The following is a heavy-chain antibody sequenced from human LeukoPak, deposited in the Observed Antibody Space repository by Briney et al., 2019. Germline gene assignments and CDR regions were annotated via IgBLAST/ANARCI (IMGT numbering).Heavy chain of an antibody. J-gene: IGHJ6*03. D-gene: IGHD5-24*01. Sequence: TGGSLRLSCAASGFTFSSYVMSWVRQAPGKGLEWVSAISNSGDNTYYADSVKGRFTISRDNSKNSLYLQMNSLRAEDTAVYYCARDAWLQPDYYYYYMDVWGKGTTVTVSS. CDR1: GFTFSSYV. V-gene: IGHV3-23*01. CDR3: ARDAWLQPDYYYYYMDV. CDR2: ISNSGDNT.